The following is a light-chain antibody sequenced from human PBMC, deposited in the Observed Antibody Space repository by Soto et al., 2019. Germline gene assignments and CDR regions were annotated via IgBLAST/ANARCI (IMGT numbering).Light chain of an antibody. Sequence: EIVLTQSPATLSLSPGERAALSCRASQRVSSYLAWYQQKPGQAPRLLIYDASKRATGIPARFSGSGSGTDFTVTIRTLEPENFAVYFCKQRSNWPSTCGGGSKVEI. CDR2: DAS. CDR3: KQRSNWPST. CDR1: QRVSSY. V-gene: IGKV3-11*01. J-gene: IGKJ4*01.